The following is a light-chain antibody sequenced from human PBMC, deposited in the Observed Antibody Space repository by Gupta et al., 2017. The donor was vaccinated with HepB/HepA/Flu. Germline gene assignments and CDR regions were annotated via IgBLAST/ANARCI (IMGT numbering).Light chain of an antibody. J-gene: IGKJ1*01. CDR1: QSVLYSSSNENY. CDR2: WAS. V-gene: IGKV4-1*01. CDR3: QQYDNTPWT. Sequence: DIVMTQSPDSLAVSLGERATINCKSSQSVLYSSSNENYLAWYQQKPGQPPKLLIYWASTRESGVPDRFSGSGSGTDFTLTISSLQAEDVAVYYCQQYDNTPWTFGQGTKVEIK.